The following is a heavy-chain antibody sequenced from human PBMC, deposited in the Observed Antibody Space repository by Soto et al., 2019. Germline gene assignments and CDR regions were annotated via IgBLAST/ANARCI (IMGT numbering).Heavy chain of an antibody. Sequence: GGSLRLSCAASGFTFSSYAMSWVRQAPGKGLEWVSAISVSGGSTYYSDSVKGRFTISRDNSKNTLYLQMNSLRAEDTAVYYCAKGGSSSYYYYYYMDVWGKGTLVTVSS. CDR2: ISVSGGST. CDR1: GFTFSSYA. D-gene: IGHD6-13*01. CDR3: AKGGSSSYYYYYYMDV. J-gene: IGHJ6*03. V-gene: IGHV3-23*01.